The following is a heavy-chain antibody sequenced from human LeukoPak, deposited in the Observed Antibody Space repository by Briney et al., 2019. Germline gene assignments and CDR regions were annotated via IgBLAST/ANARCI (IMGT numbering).Heavy chain of an antibody. CDR2: IYTSGST. J-gene: IGHJ3*02. V-gene: IGHV4-4*07. CDR1: GGSISSYY. D-gene: IGHD3-10*01. CDR3: ARSGWFGESDDAFDI. Sequence: PSETLSLTCTVSGGSISSYYWNWIRQPAGKGLEWIGRIYTSGSTNYNPSLKSRVTMSVDTSKNQFSLKLSSVTAADTAVYYCARSGWFGESDDAFDIWGQGTMVTVSS.